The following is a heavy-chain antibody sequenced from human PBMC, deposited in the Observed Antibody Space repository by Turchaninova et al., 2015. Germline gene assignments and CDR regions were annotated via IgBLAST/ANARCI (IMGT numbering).Heavy chain of an antibody. V-gene: IGHV2-5*02. Sequence: QITLKESGPTLVKPTQTLTLTCTFSGFSLSISGVGVGWIRQPPGKALEWLALIYWVVDRRLRTFLWSTIPITNDPPKNPRVLTMTNMDPVETATYYCAHLGWVELKGAFDIWGQGTMVTVSS. J-gene: IGHJ3*02. CDR3: AHLGWVELKGAFDI. CDR2: IYWVVDR. CDR1: GFSLSISGVG. D-gene: IGHD1-26*01.